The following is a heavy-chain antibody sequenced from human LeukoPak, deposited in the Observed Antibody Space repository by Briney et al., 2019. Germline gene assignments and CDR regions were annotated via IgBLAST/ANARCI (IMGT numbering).Heavy chain of an antibody. CDR3: ARGPYYYGSGSNNWFDP. CDR2: IYHSGST. CDR1: GFTFDDYA. J-gene: IGHJ5*02. D-gene: IGHD3-10*01. V-gene: IGHV4-30-2*01. Sequence: LRLSCAASGFTFDDYAMHWVRQPPGKGLEWIGYIYHSGSTYYNPSLKSRVTISVDRSKNQFSLKLSSVTAADTAVYYCARGPYYYGSGSNNWFDPWGQGTLVTVSS.